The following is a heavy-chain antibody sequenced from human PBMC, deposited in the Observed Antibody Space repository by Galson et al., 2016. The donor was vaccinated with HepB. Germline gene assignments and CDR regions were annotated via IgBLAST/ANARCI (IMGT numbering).Heavy chain of an antibody. CDR2: IYHSGTT. CDR1: GASISSGGYP. D-gene: IGHD4-17*01. J-gene: IGHJ4*02. CDR3: ARGHSPTVTTLFDH. V-gene: IGHV4-30-2*01. Sequence: TLSLTCTVSGASISSGGYPWSWIRQPPGKALEWLGYIYHSGTTYYKPSLKRRVSISVDTSTNQFSLNLSSVTAADTAVYYCARGHSPTVTTLFDHWGQGTLVTVSS.